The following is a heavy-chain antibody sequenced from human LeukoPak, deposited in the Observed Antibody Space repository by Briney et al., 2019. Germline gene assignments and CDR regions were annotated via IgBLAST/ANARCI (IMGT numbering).Heavy chain of an antibody. J-gene: IGHJ4*02. CDR2: IIPIFGTA. Sequence: ASVKVSCKASGGTFSSYAISWVRQAPGQGLEWMGGIIPIFGTANYAQKFQDRVTITADESTSTAYMELSSLRSEDTAVYYCARDRGGNPGSYWGQGTLVTVSS. CDR1: GGTFSSYA. D-gene: IGHD4-23*01. V-gene: IGHV1-69*13. CDR3: ARDRGGNPGSY.